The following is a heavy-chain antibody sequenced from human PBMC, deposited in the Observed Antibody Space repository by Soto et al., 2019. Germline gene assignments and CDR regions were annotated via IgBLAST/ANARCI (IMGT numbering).Heavy chain of an antibody. Sequence: PGGSLRLSCAASGLTFSGYWMHWVRQVPGKGLVWVSRIDTDASVTNYADSVEGRFTISRDDAKNTLYLQMNSLRAEDTAVYYCARDTLHNWFDPWGQGILVTVSS. V-gene: IGHV3-74*01. CDR3: ARDTLHNWFDP. CDR2: IDTDASVT. CDR1: GLTFSGYW. J-gene: IGHJ5*02.